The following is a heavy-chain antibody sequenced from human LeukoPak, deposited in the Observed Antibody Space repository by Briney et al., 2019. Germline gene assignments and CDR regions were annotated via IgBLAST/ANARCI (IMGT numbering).Heavy chain of an antibody. V-gene: IGHV3-23*01. J-gene: IGHJ4*02. CDR1: GFTFSSYG. CDR3: ATYRQVLLPFES. D-gene: IGHD2-8*02. CDR2: ISGSGGNT. Sequence: GGTLRLSCAASGFTFSSYGMSWVRQAPGKGLEWVSGISGSGGNTYYADSVKGRFTISRDNSKSTLSLQMNSLRVEDTAIYYCATYRQVLLPFESWGQGTLVTVSS.